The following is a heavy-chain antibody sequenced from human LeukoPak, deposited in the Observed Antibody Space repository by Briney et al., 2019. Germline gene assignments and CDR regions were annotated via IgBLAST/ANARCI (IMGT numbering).Heavy chain of an antibody. V-gene: IGHV3-74*01. D-gene: IGHD3-22*01. CDR3: ARVPLENYYDSSGYYLDY. Sequence: PGGSLRLSCAASGFTFSSYYMHWVRQAPGKGLVWVSRINSDGSTTSYADSVKGRFSISRFNAKETLYLQMNSLRVEDTAVYYCARVPLENYYDSSGYYLDYWGQGTLVTVSS. CDR2: INSDGSTT. CDR1: GFTFSSYY. J-gene: IGHJ4*02.